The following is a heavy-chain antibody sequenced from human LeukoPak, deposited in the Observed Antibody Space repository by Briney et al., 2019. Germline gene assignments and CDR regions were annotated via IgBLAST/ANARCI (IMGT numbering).Heavy chain of an antibody. V-gene: IGHV4-34*01. CDR2: INHSGST. D-gene: IGHD3-10*01. CDR1: GGSFSGYY. CDR3: ARGRSQRRSFDY. Sequence: PSETLSLTCAVYGGSFSGYYWSWIRQPPGKGLEWIGEINHSGSTNYNPSLKSRVTISVDTSKNQFSLKLGSVTAADTAVYYCARGRSQRRSFDYWGQGTLVTVSS. J-gene: IGHJ4*02.